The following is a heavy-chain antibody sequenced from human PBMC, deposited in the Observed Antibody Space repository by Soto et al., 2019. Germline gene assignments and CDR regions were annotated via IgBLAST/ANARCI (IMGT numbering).Heavy chain of an antibody. CDR2: IYYTGGT. Sequence: QVQLQESGPGLVKPSETLSLTCTVSGGSLSSYYWMWIRQSPGKGLEWMGYIYYTGGTHYNPSLQSRVTMSVDTSKNQFSLKLRSVTAADTAVYYCARESPGAGHFDSWGQGTLVTVSS. V-gene: IGHV4-59*01. J-gene: IGHJ4*02. CDR1: GGSLSSYY. CDR3: ARESPGAGHFDS. D-gene: IGHD6-13*01.